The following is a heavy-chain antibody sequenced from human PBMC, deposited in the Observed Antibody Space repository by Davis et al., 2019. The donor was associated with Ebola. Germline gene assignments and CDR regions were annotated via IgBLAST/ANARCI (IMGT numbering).Heavy chain of an antibody. CDR2: INHSGST. CDR1: GGSISSSSYY. D-gene: IGHD3-16*01. J-gene: IGHJ4*02. CDR3: ARGFGATFDY. Sequence: SETLSLTCTVSGGSISSSSYYWGWIRQPPGKGLEWIGEINHSGSTNYNPSLKSRVTISVDTSKNPFSLKLSSVTAADTAVYYCARGFGATFDYWGQGTLVTVSS. V-gene: IGHV4-39*07.